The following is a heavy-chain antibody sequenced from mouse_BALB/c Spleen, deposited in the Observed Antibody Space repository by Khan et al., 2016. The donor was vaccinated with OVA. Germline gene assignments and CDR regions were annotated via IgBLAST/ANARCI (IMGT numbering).Heavy chain of an antibody. Sequence: VQLQESGAERAKPGASVKMSCKASGYTFPTYWMHWVKQRPGQGLEWIGYINPTSGYTDYNEKFKDRATLSVDKSSSTAYMQLSSLTSEDSAVYYCTRDRIDYWGQGTTLTVSS. V-gene: IGHV1-7*01. J-gene: IGHJ2*01. CDR2: INPTSGYT. CDR3: TRDRIDY. CDR1: GYTFPTYW.